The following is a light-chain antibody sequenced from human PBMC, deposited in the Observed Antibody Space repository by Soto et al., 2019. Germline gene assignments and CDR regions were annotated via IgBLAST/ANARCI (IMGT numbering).Light chain of an antibody. CDR2: DAS. CDR1: QSVSSY. J-gene: IGKJ1*01. CDR3: QQRSNWPAT. V-gene: IGKV3-11*01. Sequence: EIVLTQSPATLSLSPGERATLSCRASQSVSSYLAWYQQKRGQAPRLLIYDASNRATSIPARFSGSGSGTDFTLTISSLETEDFAVYYCQQRSNWPATFGQGTKVEIK.